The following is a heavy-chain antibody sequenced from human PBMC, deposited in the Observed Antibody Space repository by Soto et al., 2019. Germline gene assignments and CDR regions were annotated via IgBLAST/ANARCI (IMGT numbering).Heavy chain of an antibody. J-gene: IGHJ3*02. CDR1: GYTFTSYG. V-gene: IGHV1-18*01. D-gene: IGHD1-1*01. CDR3: ARDNDDAFDI. Sequence: APVKVSCKASGYTFTSYGISWLRQTPGQGLEWMGWISAYNGNTNYAQKLQGRVTMTTDTSTSTAYMELRSLRSDDTAVYYCARDNDDAFDIWGQGTMVTVSS. CDR2: ISAYNGNT.